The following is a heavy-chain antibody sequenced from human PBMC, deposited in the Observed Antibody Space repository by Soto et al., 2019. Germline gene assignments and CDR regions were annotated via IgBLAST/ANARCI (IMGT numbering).Heavy chain of an antibody. V-gene: IGHV3-33*01. CDR1: GFTFSSYG. J-gene: IGHJ4*02. D-gene: IGHD2-2*01. CDR3: ARDGSEPLGYCSSTSCSVYFDY. CDR2: IWYDGSNK. Sequence: PGGSLRLSCAASGFTFSSYGTHWVRQAPGKGLEWVAVIWYDGSNKYYADSVKGRFTISRDNSKNTLYLQMNSLRAEDTAVYYCARDGSEPLGYCSSTSCSVYFDYWGQGTLVTVSS.